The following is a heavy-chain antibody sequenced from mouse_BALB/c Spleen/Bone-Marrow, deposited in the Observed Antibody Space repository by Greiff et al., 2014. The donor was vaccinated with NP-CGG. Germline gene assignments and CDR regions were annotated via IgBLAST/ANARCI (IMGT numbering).Heavy chain of an antibody. D-gene: IGHD2-2*01. V-gene: IGHV5-15*02. J-gene: IGHJ2*01. CDR3: TRDRGYDGGYYFDY. CDR2: ISNLAYSI. CDR1: GFNFSDYG. Sequence: EVMLVESGGGVVQPGGSRKLSCAASGFNFSDYGMAWVRLAPGKGPEWVAFISNLAYSIYYADTVTGRFTISRENAKNTLYLEMSSLRFEDTAVYYCTRDRGYDGGYYFDYWGQGTTLTVSS.